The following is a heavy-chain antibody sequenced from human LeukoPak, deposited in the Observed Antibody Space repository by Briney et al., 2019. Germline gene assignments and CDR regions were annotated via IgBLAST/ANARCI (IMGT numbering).Heavy chain of an antibody. CDR2: IWYDGSSK. D-gene: IGHD6-13*01. V-gene: IGHV3-33*08. Sequence: GGSLRLSCAASGFTFSSYAMIWVRQAPGKGLDWVAVIWYDGSSKYYADSVKGRFTISRDNSKNMLYLQMNSLRAEDTAVYYCAREDLFSTSWIDYWGQGTLVTVSS. CDR1: GFTFSSYA. J-gene: IGHJ4*02. CDR3: AREDLFSTSWIDY.